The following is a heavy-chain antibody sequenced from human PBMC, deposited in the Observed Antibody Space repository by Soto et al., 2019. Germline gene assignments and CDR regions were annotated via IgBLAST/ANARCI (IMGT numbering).Heavy chain of an antibody. CDR2: ISAYNGNT. J-gene: IGHJ3*02. CDR1: GYTFTSYG. D-gene: IGHD3-22*01. CDR3: ARDRVTMIVVAPEEAFDI. Sequence: ASVKVSCKASGYTFTSYGISWVRQAPGQGLEWMGWISAYNGNTNYAQKFQGRVTMTTDTSTSTAYMELRSLRSDDTAVYYCARDRVTMIVVAPEEAFDIWGQGTMVTVSS. V-gene: IGHV1-18*01.